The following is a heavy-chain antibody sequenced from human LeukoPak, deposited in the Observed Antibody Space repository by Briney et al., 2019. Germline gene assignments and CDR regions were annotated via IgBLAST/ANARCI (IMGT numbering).Heavy chain of an antibody. CDR2: MNPNSGNT. D-gene: IGHD1-26*01. V-gene: IGHV1-8*01. CDR3: AINDNSRRYFQY. Sequence: ASVKVSCKASGYTFTSYDINWVRRATGQRLEWMGWMNPNSGNTGYAQKFQGRVTMTRNTSISTAYMELSSLRSEDTAVYYCAINDNSRRYFQYWGQGTLVTVSS. J-gene: IGHJ1*01. CDR1: GYTFTSYD.